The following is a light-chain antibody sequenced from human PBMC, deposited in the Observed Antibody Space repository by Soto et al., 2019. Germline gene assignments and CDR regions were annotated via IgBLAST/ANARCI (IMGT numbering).Light chain of an antibody. V-gene: IGKV3-11*01. CDR2: DAS. Sequence: EIVLTQSPATLSLSPGERATLSCMASQSGLAYLGWYQQKSGQAPRLLIYDASNKAASIPDSFSGSGSGTDITLTLITLKPEDFAIYNCQHHRNLVSFGQGTRLDIK. CDR3: QHHRNLVS. CDR1: QSGLAY. J-gene: IGKJ5*01.